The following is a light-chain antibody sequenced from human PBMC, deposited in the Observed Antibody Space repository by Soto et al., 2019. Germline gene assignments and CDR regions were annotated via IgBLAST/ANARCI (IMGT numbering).Light chain of an antibody. J-gene: IGLJ2*01. Sequence: QPVLTQPPSASGSPGQSVTISCTGTSSDVGGYNYVSWYQQHPGKAPKLMIYAVSERPSGVPDRFSGSKSGNTASLTVSGLQAEDEADYYCSSRAGNNVVFGGGTKLTVL. CDR1: SSDVGGYNY. V-gene: IGLV2-8*01. CDR3: SSRAGNNVV. CDR2: AVS.